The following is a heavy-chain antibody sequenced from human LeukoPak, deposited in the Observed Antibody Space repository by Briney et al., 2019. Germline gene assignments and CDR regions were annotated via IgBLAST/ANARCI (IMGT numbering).Heavy chain of an antibody. J-gene: IGHJ3*02. V-gene: IGHV4-61*01. Sequence: PSETLSLTCTVSAGSVSSGSYYWSWIQQPPSKGLEWIGYIYYSGSTNYNPSLKSRVTISVDTSKNQFSLKLSSVTAADTAVYYCARVFLYGSGSYYDAFDIWGQGTMVTVSS. CDR1: AGSVSSGSYY. CDR2: IYYSGST. CDR3: ARVFLYGSGSYYDAFDI. D-gene: IGHD3-10*01.